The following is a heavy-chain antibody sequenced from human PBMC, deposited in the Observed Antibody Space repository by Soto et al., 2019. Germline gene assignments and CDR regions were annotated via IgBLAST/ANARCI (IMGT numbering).Heavy chain of an antibody. V-gene: IGHV1-2*02. J-gene: IGHJ5*02. CDR3: AREGGYCSGGSCCLFDP. CDR1: GYTFTGYY. D-gene: IGHD2-15*01. Sequence: ASVKVSCKASGYTFTGYYMHLVRQAPGQGLEWMGWINPNSGGTNYAQKFQGRVTMTRDTSISTAYMELSRLRSDDTAVYYCAREGGYCSGGSCCLFDPWGQGTLVTVSS. CDR2: INPNSGGT.